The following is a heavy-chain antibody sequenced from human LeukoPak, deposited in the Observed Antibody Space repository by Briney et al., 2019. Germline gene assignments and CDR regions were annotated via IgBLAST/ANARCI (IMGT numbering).Heavy chain of an antibody. J-gene: IGHJ3*01. V-gene: IGHV4-59*02. CDR3: ARWALKSAFGL. CDR2: MYHTGSG. CDR1: GVSVTSNY. Sequence: PSETLSLTCTVSGVSVTSNYWSWIRQAPGKGLEWIGYMYHTGSGKYNPSLKSRVTISVDTSKNQFSLDVNSVTGADSAVYYCARWALKSAFGLWGQGTTVTVAS.